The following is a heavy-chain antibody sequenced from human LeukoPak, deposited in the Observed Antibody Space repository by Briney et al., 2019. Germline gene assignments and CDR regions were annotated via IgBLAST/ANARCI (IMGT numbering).Heavy chain of an antibody. J-gene: IGHJ5*02. CDR2: IYPGDSDT. CDR1: GYSFTSYW. Sequence: GASLKISCKGSGYSFTSYWIGWVRQMPGKGLEWMGIIYPGDSDTSYSPSFQAQVTSSADKSISTAYLQWSSLKASDTAMYYCARHGFGLYCSGGSCYSPRRWFDPWGQGTLVTVSS. D-gene: IGHD2-15*01. V-gene: IGHV5-51*01. CDR3: ARHGFGLYCSGGSCYSPRRWFDP.